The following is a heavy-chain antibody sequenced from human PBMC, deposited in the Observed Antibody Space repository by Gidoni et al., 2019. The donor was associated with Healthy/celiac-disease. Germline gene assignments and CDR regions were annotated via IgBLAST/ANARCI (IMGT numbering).Heavy chain of an antibody. CDR3: AGVFTTVTTRHWYFDL. CDR1: GASISSSSYY. V-gene: IGHV4-39*07. Sequence: LQLQVSGPGLVKPSETLSLPCTVSGASISSSSYYWGWIRQPPGKGLEWIGSIYYSGSTYYNPSLKSRVTISVDTSKNQFSLKLSSVTAADTAVYYCAGVFTTVTTRHWYFDLWGRGTLVTVSS. D-gene: IGHD4-17*01. CDR2: IYYSGST. J-gene: IGHJ2*01.